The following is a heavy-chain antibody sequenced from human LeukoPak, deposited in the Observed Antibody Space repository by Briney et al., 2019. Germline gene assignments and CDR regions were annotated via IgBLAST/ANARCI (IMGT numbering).Heavy chain of an antibody. D-gene: IGHD4-17*01. CDR3: ARGDDYGDLVIDY. J-gene: IGHJ4*02. V-gene: IGHV3-23*01. CDR2: ISDSGGST. Sequence: GGSLRLSCAASGFTFSSYAMSWVRQAPGKGLEWVSGISDSGGSTYYADSVKGRFTISRDNAKDSLYLQMNSLRAEDTAVYYCARGDDYGDLVIDYWGQGTLVTVSS. CDR1: GFTFSSYA.